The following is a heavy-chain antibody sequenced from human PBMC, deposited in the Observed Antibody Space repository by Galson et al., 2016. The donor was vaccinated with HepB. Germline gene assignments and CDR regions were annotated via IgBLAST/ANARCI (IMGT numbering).Heavy chain of an antibody. CDR1: GESSNGDY. CDR3: AAGIAVAVAFDY. D-gene: IGHD6-19*01. Sequence: ATLSLTCDVFGESSNGDYWSWIRHPPGKGLEWIGEIKNSGVTDYNPSLKSRVTISRDASKNQFSLKLRSVTAADTAVYYCAAGIAVAVAFDYWGQGTLVTVSS. V-gene: IGHV4-34*01. J-gene: IGHJ4*02. CDR2: IKNSGVT.